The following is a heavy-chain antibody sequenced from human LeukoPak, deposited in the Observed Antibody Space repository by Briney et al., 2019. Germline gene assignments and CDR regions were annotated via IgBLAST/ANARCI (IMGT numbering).Heavy chain of an antibody. Sequence: NPSETLSLTCAVYGGSFSGYYWSWIRQPPGKGLEWIGEINHSGSTNYNPSLKSRVTISVDRSKNQFSLKLSSVTAADTAVYYCARAGSGYYYDSSGYFDYWGQGTLVTVSS. CDR3: ARAGSGYYYDSSGYFDY. J-gene: IGHJ4*02. V-gene: IGHV4-34*01. CDR1: GGSFSGYY. CDR2: INHSGST. D-gene: IGHD3-22*01.